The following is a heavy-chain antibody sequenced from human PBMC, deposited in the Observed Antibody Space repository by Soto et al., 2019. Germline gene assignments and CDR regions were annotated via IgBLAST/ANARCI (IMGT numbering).Heavy chain of an antibody. CDR2: IYYSGRT. CDR1: GGSISSSSYS. J-gene: IGHJ6*02. Sequence: QLQLQESGPRLVKPSETLSLTCSVSGGSISSSSYSWGWIRQPPGKGLEWIGTIYYSGRTHSNPSREGRVAISADTPNNQLSLRLSAVTAADTAVYYCGRQPGHCGSTTCFGYYSVDVWGQGTTVTVS. CDR3: GRQPGHCGSTTCFGYYSVDV. D-gene: IGHD2-2*01. V-gene: IGHV4-39*01.